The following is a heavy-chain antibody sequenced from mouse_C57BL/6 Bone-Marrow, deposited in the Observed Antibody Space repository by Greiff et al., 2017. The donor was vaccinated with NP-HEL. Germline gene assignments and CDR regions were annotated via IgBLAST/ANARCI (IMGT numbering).Heavy chain of an antibody. CDR3: AREGDYVPFAY. Sequence: VQLQESGAELARPGASVKLSCKASGYTFTSYGISWVKQRTGQGLEWIGEIYPRSGNTYYNEKFKGKATLTADKSSSTAYMELRSLTSEDSAVYFCAREGDYVPFAYWGQGTLVTVSA. CDR1: GYTFTSYG. D-gene: IGHD2-4*01. J-gene: IGHJ3*01. V-gene: IGHV1-81*01. CDR2: IYPRSGNT.